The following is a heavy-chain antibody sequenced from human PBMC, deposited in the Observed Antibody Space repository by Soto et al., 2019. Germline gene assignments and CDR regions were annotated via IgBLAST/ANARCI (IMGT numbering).Heavy chain of an antibody. V-gene: IGHV4-34*01. CDR2: INHSGST. Sequence: PSETLSLTCAVYGGSFSGYYWSWIRQPPGKGLEWIGEINHSGSTNYNPSLKSRVTISVDTSKNQFSLKLSSVTAADTAVYYCARQYSSSDYYYYGMDVWGQGTTVTVSS. J-gene: IGHJ6*02. D-gene: IGHD6-6*01. CDR3: ARQYSSSDYYYYGMDV. CDR1: GGSFSGYY.